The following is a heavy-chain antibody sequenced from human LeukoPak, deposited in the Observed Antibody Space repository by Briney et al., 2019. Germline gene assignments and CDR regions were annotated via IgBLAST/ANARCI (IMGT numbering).Heavy chain of an antibody. Sequence: SETLSLTCAVYGGSFSGYYWSWIRQPPGKGLEWIGEINHSGSTNYNPSLKSRVTISVDRSKNQFSLKLSSVTAADTAVYYCARDSGSYSYLDYWGQGTLVTVSS. D-gene: IGHD1-26*01. V-gene: IGHV4-34*01. CDR3: ARDSGSYSYLDY. CDR2: INHSGST. J-gene: IGHJ4*02. CDR1: GGSFSGYY.